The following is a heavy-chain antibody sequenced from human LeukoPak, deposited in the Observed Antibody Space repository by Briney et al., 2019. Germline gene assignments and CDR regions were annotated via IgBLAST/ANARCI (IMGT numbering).Heavy chain of an antibody. V-gene: IGHV3-48*01. Sequence: GGSLRLSCAAPGFTFSSYSMNWVRQAPGKGLEWVSYISSSSSTIYYADSVKGRFTISRDNAKNSLYLQMNSLRAEDTAVYYCAREPYDFWSGYYPYYFDYWGQGTLVTVSS. J-gene: IGHJ4*02. CDR1: GFTFSSYS. D-gene: IGHD3-3*01. CDR3: AREPYDFWSGYYPYYFDY. CDR2: ISSSSSTI.